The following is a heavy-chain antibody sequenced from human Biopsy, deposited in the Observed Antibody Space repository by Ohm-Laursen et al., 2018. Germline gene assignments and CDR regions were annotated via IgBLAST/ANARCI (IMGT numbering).Heavy chain of an antibody. CDR2: MNPNSGNT. Sequence: ASVKVSCKASGYTFTNYNVNWVRQATGQGLEWMEWMNPNSGNTGYAQKFQGRVTMTRNTSISTAYMELSSLTSVDTAVYYCARDFNYDGGGSFNFDYWGQGTLVTVSS. CDR3: ARDFNYDGGGSFNFDY. CDR1: GYTFTNYN. D-gene: IGHD3-22*01. J-gene: IGHJ4*02. V-gene: IGHV1-8*01.